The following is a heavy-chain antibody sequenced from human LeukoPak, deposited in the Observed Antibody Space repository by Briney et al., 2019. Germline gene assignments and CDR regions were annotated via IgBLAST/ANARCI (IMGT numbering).Heavy chain of an antibody. Sequence: SETLSLTCAVYGGSFSGYYWSWIRQPPGKGLEWIGEINHSGSTNYNPSLKSRVTISVDTSKNQFSLKLSSVTAADTAVYYCVRGPGYGGNSEGYFDYWGQGTLVTVSS. CDR1: GGSFSGYY. V-gene: IGHV4-34*01. J-gene: IGHJ4*02. D-gene: IGHD4-23*01. CDR2: INHSGST. CDR3: VRGPGYGGNSEGYFDY.